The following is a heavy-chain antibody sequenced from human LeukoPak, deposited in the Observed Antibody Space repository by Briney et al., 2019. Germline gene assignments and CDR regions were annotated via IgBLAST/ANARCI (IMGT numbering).Heavy chain of an antibody. J-gene: IGHJ4*02. D-gene: IGHD3-22*01. CDR1: GYTFTSYG. CDR3: ARLAYYDSSGGDFDY. V-gene: IGHV1-18*01. CDR2: ISAYNGNT. Sequence: ASVTVSCKASGYTFTSYGISWVRQAPGQGLEWMGWISAYNGNTNYAQKLQGRVTMTTDTSTSTAYMELRSLRSDDTAVYYCARLAYYDSSGGDFDYWGQGTLVTVSS.